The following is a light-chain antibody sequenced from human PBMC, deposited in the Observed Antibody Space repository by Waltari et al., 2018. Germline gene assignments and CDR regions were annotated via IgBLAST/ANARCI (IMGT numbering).Light chain of an antibody. CDR1: KLGDKY. Sequence: YELAQPPSVSVSPGQTASITCSGDKLGDKYACWYQQKPGQSPVLVIYQDSKRPSGIPERFSGSNSGNTATLTISGTQAMDEADYYCQAWDSSTVVFGGGTKLTVL. V-gene: IGLV3-1*01. CDR2: QDS. CDR3: QAWDSSTVV. J-gene: IGLJ2*01.